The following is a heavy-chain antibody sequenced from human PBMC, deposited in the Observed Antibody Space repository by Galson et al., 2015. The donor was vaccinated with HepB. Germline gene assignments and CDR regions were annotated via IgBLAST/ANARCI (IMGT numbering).Heavy chain of an antibody. CDR3: ARAPYYDSSGSQEGPKNWYFDL. D-gene: IGHD3-22*01. V-gene: IGHV1-69*13. J-gene: IGHJ2*01. Sequence: SVKVSCKASGGTFSSYAISWVRQAPGQGLEWMGGIIPIFGTANYAQKFQGRVTITADESTSTAYMELSSLRSEDTAVYYCARAPYYDSSGSQEGPKNWYFDLWGRGTLVTVSS. CDR1: GGTFSSYA. CDR2: IIPIFGTA.